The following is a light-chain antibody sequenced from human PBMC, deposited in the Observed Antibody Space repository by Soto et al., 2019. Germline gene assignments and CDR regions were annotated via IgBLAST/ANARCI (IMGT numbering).Light chain of an antibody. CDR2: GAS. CDR3: QQHFEWPPMT. Sequence: EVVMTQYPATLSAAPGERATLSCWSSETVATNLAWYQQKPGQAPRLLISGASTRDAGIADRLRGSGSGTEYSPTISSRRSEDSFIDYGQQHFEWPPMTFGHGTKVEI. J-gene: IGKJ1*01. CDR1: ETVATN. V-gene: IGKV3-15*01.